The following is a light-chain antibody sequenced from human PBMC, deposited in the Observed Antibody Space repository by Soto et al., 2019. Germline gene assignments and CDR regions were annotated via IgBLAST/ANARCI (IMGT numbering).Light chain of an antibody. CDR1: QSVSSSY. CDR3: QQYGSSPIP. Sequence: GVSQSPCTLSLSTGERATLSCRASQSVSSSYLAWYRQKPGQAPRLLIYGASSRATGIPDRFSGSGSGTDFTLTISRLEPEDFAVYYCQQYGSSPIPFGQGTRPAIK. J-gene: IGKJ5*01. V-gene: IGKV3-20*01. CDR2: GAS.